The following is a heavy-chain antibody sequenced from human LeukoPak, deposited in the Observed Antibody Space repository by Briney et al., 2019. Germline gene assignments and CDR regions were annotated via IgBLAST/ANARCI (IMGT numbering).Heavy chain of an antibody. D-gene: IGHD3-3*01. V-gene: IGHV3-30*04. CDR2: ISYDGSNK. Sequence: GSLRLSCAASGFTFSSYAMHWVRQAPGKGLEWVAVISYDGSNKYYADSVKGRFTISRDNSKNTLYLQMNSLRAEDTAVYYCARDRSGYNAFDIWGQGTMVTVSS. CDR3: ARDRSGYNAFDI. CDR1: GFTFSSYA. J-gene: IGHJ3*02.